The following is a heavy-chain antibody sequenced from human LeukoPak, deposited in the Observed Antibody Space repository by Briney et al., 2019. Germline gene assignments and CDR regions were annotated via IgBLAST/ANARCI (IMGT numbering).Heavy chain of an antibody. J-gene: IGHJ4*02. CDR1: EITLSNYW. CDR3: ATSSYGGNFGLFDY. V-gene: IGHV3-74*01. Sequence: PPGGSLRLSCAASEITLSNYWMHWVRQVPGKGLVWVSRINYEGSTTSYADSVKGRFTISRDNAKNTLYLQMNSLRAEDTSVYYCATSSYGGNFGLFDYWGQGILVTVSS. CDR2: INYEGSTT. D-gene: IGHD4-23*01.